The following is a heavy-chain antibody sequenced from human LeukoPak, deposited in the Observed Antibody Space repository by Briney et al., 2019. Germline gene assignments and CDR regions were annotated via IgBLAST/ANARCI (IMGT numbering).Heavy chain of an antibody. CDR2: VYHTGST. D-gene: IGHD5-18*01. Sequence: SETLTLTCTVSNGSIGSHYWAWIRQSPGKGLEWIGDVYHTGSTNYNPSLKSRVTISVDTSKNQFSLKLSSVTAADTAVYYCARQSRYSYGMYYFDYWGQGTLVTVSS. J-gene: IGHJ4*02. V-gene: IGHV4-59*08. CDR3: ARQSRYSYGMYYFDY. CDR1: NGSIGSHY.